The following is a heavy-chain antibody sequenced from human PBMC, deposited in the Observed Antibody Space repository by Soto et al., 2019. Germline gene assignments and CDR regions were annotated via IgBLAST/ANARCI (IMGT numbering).Heavy chain of an antibody. D-gene: IGHD5-12*01. J-gene: IGHJ4*02. V-gene: IGHV1-69*01. Sequence: QVQLVQSGAEVKKPGSSVKVSCKASGGTFSSYAISWVRQAPGQGLEWMGGIIPIFGTANYAQKSQGRVPITADESTSPAYMELSSLRSEDTAVYYCARSALGWLQSSRLDYWGQGTLVTVSS. CDR1: GGTFSSYA. CDR2: IIPIFGTA. CDR3: ARSALGWLQSSRLDY.